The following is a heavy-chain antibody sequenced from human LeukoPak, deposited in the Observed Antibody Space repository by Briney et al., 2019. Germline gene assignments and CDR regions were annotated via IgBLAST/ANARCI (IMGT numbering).Heavy chain of an antibody. D-gene: IGHD3-10*01. CDR1: GGSIRSYY. CDR3: ARVLKFYYSSGSYSYYFDY. V-gene: IGHV4-59*01. J-gene: IGHJ4*02. Sequence: SETLSLTCTVSGGSIRSYYWSWIRQPPGKGLEWVGYIYYSGSPNYNPSLKSRVTTSIDTSRNEFSLKLSSVTAADTAVYYCARVLKFYYSSGSYSYYFDYWGRGTLVTVSS. CDR2: IYYSGSP.